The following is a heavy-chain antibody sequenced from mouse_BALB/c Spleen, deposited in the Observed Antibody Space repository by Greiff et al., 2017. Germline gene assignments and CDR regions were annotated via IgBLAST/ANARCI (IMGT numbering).Heavy chain of an antibody. CDR1: GFTFSSYG. CDR2: ISSGGSYT. J-gene: IGHJ4*01. Sequence: EVQLVESGGDLVKPGGSLKLSCAASGFTFSSYGMSWVRQTPDKRLEWVATISSGGSYTYYPDSVKGRFTISRDNAKNTLYLQMSSLKSEDTAMYYCARHPGAMDYWGQGTSVTDSS. CDR3: ARHPGAMDY. V-gene: IGHV5-6*01.